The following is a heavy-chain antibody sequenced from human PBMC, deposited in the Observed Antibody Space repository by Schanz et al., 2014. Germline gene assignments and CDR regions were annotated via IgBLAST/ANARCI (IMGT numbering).Heavy chain of an antibody. CDR2: IYSGGST. J-gene: IGHJ3*02. D-gene: IGHD1-1*01. CDR3: ARDRWDWNNAFDI. Sequence: QVQLVESGGGVVQPGRSLRLSCAASGFTFSSYGMHWVRQAPGKGLEWVSVIYSGGSTYYADSVKGRFTISRDNSKNTLYLQMNGLRAEDTAVYYCARDRWDWNNAFDIWGQGTMVTVSS. CDR1: GFTFSSYG. V-gene: IGHV3-NL1*01.